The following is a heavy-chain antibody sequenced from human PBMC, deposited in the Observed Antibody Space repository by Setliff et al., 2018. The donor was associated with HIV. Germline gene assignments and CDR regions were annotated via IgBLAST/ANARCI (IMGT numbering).Heavy chain of an antibody. J-gene: IGHJ4*02. Sequence: PSETLSLTCTVSGASVTNVLYYWSWLRQPAGKGLEWIGHIYTNGYTNYNPSLKSRVTISVDTSRDQFSLQLTSVTAADTAVYYCARDQSDWFYWGQGTLVTVSS. D-gene: IGHD3-3*01. CDR3: ARDQSDWFY. V-gene: IGHV4-61*09. CDR2: IYTNGYT. CDR1: GASVTNVLYY.